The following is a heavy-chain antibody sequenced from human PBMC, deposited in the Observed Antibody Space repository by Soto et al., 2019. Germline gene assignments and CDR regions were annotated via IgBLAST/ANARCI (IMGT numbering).Heavy chain of an antibody. V-gene: IGHV1-69*02. D-gene: IGHD5-12*01. CDR3: ARASYSGYDYDAFDI. CDR2: IIPILGIA. J-gene: IGHJ3*02. CDR1: GGTFSSYT. Sequence: QVQLVQSGAEVKKPGSSVKVSCKASGGTFSSYTISWVRQAPGQGLEWMGRIIPILGIANYAQKFQGRVTSXXDXSXXTAYMELSSLRSEDTAVYYCARASYSGYDYDAFDIWGQGTMVTVSS.